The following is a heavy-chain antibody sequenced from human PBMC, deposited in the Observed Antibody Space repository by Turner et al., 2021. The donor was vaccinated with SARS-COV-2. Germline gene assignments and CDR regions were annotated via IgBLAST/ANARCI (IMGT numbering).Heavy chain of an antibody. J-gene: IGHJ6*02. CDR3: ARGATMVRRVIMDPHYYYYGMDV. D-gene: IGHD3-10*01. CDR1: GSTISSYA. Sequence: QVQLGQSRAEVKKPGSSVKVSCKASGSTISSYAISWVRQASGQVLELMGGIIPILGLANYAQKCQGRVTITAHKSTSTAYMELSSLRSEDTAVYYCARGATMVRRVIMDPHYYYYGMDVWGQGTTVTVSS. V-gene: IGHV1-69*10. CDR2: IIPILGLA.